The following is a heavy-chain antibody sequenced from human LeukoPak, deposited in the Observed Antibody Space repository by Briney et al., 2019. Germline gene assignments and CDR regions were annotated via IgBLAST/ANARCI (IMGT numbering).Heavy chain of an antibody. V-gene: IGHV3-21*01. D-gene: IGHD3-10*01. J-gene: IGHJ4*02. CDR1: GLTFSDYS. Sequence: PGGSLRLSCVASGLTFSDYSINWVRRAPGKGVEWVSSINPTSTSIYYADAVRGRFTISRDNAKRSLYLQMDSLRAEDTAVYYCLSLRRNSDRSYYYYYFDSWGQGILVTVSS. CDR3: LSLRRNSDRSYYYYYFDS. CDR2: INPTSTSI.